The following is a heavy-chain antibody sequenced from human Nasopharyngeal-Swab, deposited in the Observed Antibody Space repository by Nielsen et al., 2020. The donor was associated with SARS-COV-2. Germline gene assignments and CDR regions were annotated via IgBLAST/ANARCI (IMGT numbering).Heavy chain of an antibody. V-gene: IGHV3-53*01. J-gene: IGHJ4*02. D-gene: IGHD3-16*02. CDR2: IYSGGST. CDR3: ARAVIPIANFDY. Sequence: GGSLRLSCAASGFTVSNTYMSWVRQAPGKGLEWVSVIYSGGSTYYADSVKGRFTISRDNSKNTLYLQMNSLRAEDTAVYYCARAVIPIANFDYWGQGTLVTVSS. CDR1: GFTVSNTY.